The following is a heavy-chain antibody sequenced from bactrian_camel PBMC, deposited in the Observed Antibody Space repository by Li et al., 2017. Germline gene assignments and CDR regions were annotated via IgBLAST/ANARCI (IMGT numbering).Heavy chain of an antibody. CDR1: GFTFDDSD. V-gene: IGHV3S61*01. J-gene: IGHJ4*01. CDR2: TSPSDSST. D-gene: IGHD3*01. Sequence: QLVESGGGSVQAGGSLRLSCTASGFTFDDSDMGWYRQAPGNECELVSTSPSDSSTYYADSVKGRFTISRDNDKNTVYLQMNSLKPEDTAVYYCAADLRGGPRCYDRVRGGMLDYGGRGTQVTVS. CDR3: AADLRGGPRCYDRVRGGMLDY.